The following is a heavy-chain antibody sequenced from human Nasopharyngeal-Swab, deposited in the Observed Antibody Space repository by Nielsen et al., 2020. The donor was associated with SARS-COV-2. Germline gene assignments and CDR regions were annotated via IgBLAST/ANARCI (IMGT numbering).Heavy chain of an antibody. CDR2: IIPIFGTA. D-gene: IGHD2-15*01. CDR1: GGTFSSYA. Sequence: SVKVSCKASGGTFSSYAISWVRQAPGQGLEWMGGIIPIFGTANYAQKFQGRVMITADESTSTAYMELSSLRSEDTAVYYCASPPYCSGGSCHEPFDYWGQGTLVTVSS. V-gene: IGHV1-69*13. J-gene: IGHJ4*02. CDR3: ASPPYCSGGSCHEPFDY.